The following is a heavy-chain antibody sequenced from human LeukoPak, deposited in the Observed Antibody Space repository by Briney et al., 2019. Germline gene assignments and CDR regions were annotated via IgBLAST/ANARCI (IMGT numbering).Heavy chain of an antibody. Sequence: GGSLRLSCAASGFTFSDYCMSWIRQAPEKGLEWVSYIRSSNSYTNYADSVRGRFTISRDNAKNSLYLQMNSLRAEDTAVYYCARRSGYFHFDYWGQGTLVTVSS. V-gene: IGHV3-11*03. D-gene: IGHD3-3*01. J-gene: IGHJ4*02. CDR3: ARRSGYFHFDY. CDR1: GFTFSDYC. CDR2: IRSSNSYT.